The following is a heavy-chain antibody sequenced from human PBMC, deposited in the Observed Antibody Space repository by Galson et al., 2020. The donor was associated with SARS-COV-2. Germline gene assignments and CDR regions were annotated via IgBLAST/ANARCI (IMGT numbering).Heavy chain of an antibody. Sequence: SGPTLVKPTQTLTLTCTFSGFSLSTSGMCVSWIRQPPGKALEWLALIDWDDDKYYRTSLKTRLTISKDTSKNQVVLTMTNMDPVDTATYYCARVRTCEYSSGWYWVDAFDIWGQGTMVTVSS. CDR2: IDWDDDK. CDR1: GFSLSTSGMC. CDR3: ARVRTCEYSSGWYWVDAFDI. J-gene: IGHJ3*02. V-gene: IGHV2-70*01. D-gene: IGHD6-19*01.